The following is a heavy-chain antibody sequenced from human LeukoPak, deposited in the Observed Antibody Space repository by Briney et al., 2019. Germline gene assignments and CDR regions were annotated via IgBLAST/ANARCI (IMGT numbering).Heavy chain of an antibody. D-gene: IGHD3-22*01. J-gene: IGHJ5*02. CDR1: GDSFSSGGY. CDR3: ARARTQNSDGSGLNWFDP. CDR2: VFSSGKT. Sequence: SQTLSLTCTVSGDSFSSGGYSWIRQLPGMGLEWIGYVFSSGKTYYKTSLKSRVTISLDMSKNQFSLRLSSVTAADTAVYYCARARTQNSDGSGLNWFDPWGQGTLVTVSS. V-gene: IGHV4-31*03.